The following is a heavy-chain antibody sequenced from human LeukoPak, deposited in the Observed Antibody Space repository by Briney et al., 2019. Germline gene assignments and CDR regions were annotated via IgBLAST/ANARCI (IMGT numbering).Heavy chain of an antibody. Sequence: GASVKVSCKASGYTFTGYYMYWVRQAPGQGLEWMGWINPNSGGTNYAQKFQGRVTMTRDTSISTAYMELSRLRSDDTAVYYCARDPPFWSGYGAFDMWGQGTMVTVSS. J-gene: IGHJ3*02. CDR3: ARDPPFWSGYGAFDM. CDR1: GYTFTGYY. V-gene: IGHV1-2*02. D-gene: IGHD3-3*01. CDR2: INPNSGGT.